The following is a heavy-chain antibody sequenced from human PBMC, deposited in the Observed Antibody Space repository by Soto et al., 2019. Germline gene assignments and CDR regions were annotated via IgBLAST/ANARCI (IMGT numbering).Heavy chain of an antibody. J-gene: IGHJ4*02. CDR3: TTVGNGYVWGSYRSPHS. D-gene: IGHD3-16*02. V-gene: IGHV3-15*01. Sequence: EVQLVESGGGLVKPGGSLRVSCAASGFTFSNAWMSWVRQAPGKGLEWVGRIKSKTDGGTTDYAAPVKGRFTISSDDSTNTLYLQMNSLKTADTAVYYCTTVGNGYVWGSYRSPHSWGQGTLVTVSS. CDR1: GFTFSNAW. CDR2: IKSKTDGGTT.